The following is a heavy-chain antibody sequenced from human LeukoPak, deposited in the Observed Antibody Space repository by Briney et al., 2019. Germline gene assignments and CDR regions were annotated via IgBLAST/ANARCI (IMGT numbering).Heavy chain of an antibody. Sequence: PSETLSLTCTVSGASISNTGYYWGWIRQPPGKGLEWIGNIYHSGSTYYSPSLKSRVTLSVDTSKNQFSLKLSSVTAADTAVYYCAGLLNGGASHWFDPWGQGTLVTVSS. V-gene: IGHV4-39*01. D-gene: IGHD7-27*01. CDR1: GASISNTGYY. CDR2: IYHSGST. J-gene: IGHJ5*02. CDR3: AGLLNGGASHWFDP.